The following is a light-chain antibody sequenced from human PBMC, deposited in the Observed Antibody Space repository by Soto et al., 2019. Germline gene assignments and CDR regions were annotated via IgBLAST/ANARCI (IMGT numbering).Light chain of an antibody. CDR3: QQSYTFPRT. CDR2: AAS. J-gene: IGKJ1*01. CDR1: QGNNDY. Sequence: DIQMTQSPSSLSAYVGDRVTITCRTSQGNNDYLNWYQMKPGEAPKLLIYAASALQSGIPSRFSGSASGTEFTLNITSLQPEDFATYYCQQSYTFPRTFGQGTEVEVK. V-gene: IGKV1-39*01.